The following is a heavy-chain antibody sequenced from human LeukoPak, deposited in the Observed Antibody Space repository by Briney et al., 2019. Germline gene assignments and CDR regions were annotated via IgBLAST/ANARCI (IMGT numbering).Heavy chain of an antibody. D-gene: IGHD5-12*01. CDR1: GYNFNNYG. J-gene: IGHJ4*02. CDR3: ARDEGSGYEVTFDY. Sequence: ATVKVSCKSSGYNFNNYGLSWVRQAPGQGLEWMGWISAYNGNTSYAQKFQGRVTMTRDTSTSTAYMELRNLRSDDTAVYYCARDEGSGYEVTFDYWGQGTLVTVSS. CDR2: ISAYNGNT. V-gene: IGHV1-18*01.